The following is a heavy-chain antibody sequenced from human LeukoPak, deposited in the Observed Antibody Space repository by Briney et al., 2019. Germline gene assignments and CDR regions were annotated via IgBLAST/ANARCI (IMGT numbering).Heavy chain of an antibody. D-gene: IGHD3-16*01. Sequence: PGGSLRLSCAASGFTFSSYAMHWVRQAPGKGLEWVAVISYDGSNKYYADSVKGRFTISRDNSKNTLYLQMNSLRAEDTAVYYCARTGGFSKYHFDYWGQGTLVTVSS. CDR2: ISYDGSNK. CDR1: GFTFSSYA. V-gene: IGHV3-30-3*01. J-gene: IGHJ4*02. CDR3: ARTGGFSKYHFDY.